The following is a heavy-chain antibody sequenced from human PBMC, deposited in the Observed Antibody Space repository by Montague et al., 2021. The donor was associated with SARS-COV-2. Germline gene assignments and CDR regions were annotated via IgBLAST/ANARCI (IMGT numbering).Heavy chain of an antibody. D-gene: IGHD3-22*01. V-gene: IGHV4-34*01. CDR3: ARGRQHFNMIVVVMTGGEYYFDY. CDR2: INHRGTS. J-gene: IGHJ4*02. Sequence: SETLSLTRAVYGGSFSDYFWTWIRQPPGKGLEWIGEINHRGTSNYNPSLKSRVSISVDTSKNQFSLYLGSVTAADTAVYYCARGRQHFNMIVVVMTGGEYYFDYWGQGTRVTVSS. CDR1: GGSFSDYF.